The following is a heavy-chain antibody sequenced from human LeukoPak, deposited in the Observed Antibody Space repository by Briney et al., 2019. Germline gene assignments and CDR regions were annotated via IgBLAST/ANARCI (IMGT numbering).Heavy chain of an antibody. J-gene: IGHJ4*02. Sequence: GGSLRLSCAASGFTFSNYWMSWVRQAPEKGLEWVASIKRDGSEKYYVDSVKGRFTISKDNAKNSLYLQMNSLRAEDTAVYYCARGQGDRDGYNFPPDYWGQGTLVTVSS. V-gene: IGHV3-7*03. D-gene: IGHD5-24*01. CDR2: IKRDGSEK. CDR3: ARGQGDRDGYNFPPDY. CDR1: GFTFSNYW.